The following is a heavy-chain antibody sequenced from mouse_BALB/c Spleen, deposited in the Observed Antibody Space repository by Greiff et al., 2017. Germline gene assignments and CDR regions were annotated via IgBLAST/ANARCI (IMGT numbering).Heavy chain of an antibody. D-gene: IGHD1-1*01. CDR2: IYPGNVNT. J-gene: IGHJ3*01. CDR1: GYTFTSYY. V-gene: IGHV1S56*01. Sequence: VQLQQSGPELVKPGASVRISCKASGYTFTSYYIHWVKQRPGQGLEWIGWIYPGNVNTKYNEKFKGKATLTADKSSSTAYMQLSSLTSEDSAVYFCARGGTTDSFAYWGQGTLVTVSA. CDR3: ARGGTTDSFAY.